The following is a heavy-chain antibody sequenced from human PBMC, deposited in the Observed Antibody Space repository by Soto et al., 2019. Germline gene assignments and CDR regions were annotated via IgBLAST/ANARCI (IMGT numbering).Heavy chain of an antibody. D-gene: IGHD2-2*01. CDR1: GYTFTSYY. CDR2: INPSGGST. V-gene: IGHV1-46*01. J-gene: IGHJ6*02. CDR3: ARDCISTSCYEGYGMDV. Sequence: ASVKVSCKASGYTFTSYYMHWVRQAPGQGLEWMGIINPSGGSTSYAQKFQGRVTMTRDTSTSTVYMELSSLRSEDTAVYYCARDCISTSCYEGYGMDVWGQGTTVTVS.